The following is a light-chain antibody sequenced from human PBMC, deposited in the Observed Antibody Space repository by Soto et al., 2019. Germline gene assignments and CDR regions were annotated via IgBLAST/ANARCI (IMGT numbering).Light chain of an antibody. J-gene: IGKJ4*01. CDR2: WAS. CDR1: QSVLYSSNNKNY. Sequence: DIVMTQSPDSLAVSLGERATINCKSSQSVLYSSNNKNYLAWYQQKPGQPPKVLIYWASTRESGVPDRFSGSGSETDFTLTISSLQADDVAVYYCQQYYIAPLPFGGGTKVEIK. CDR3: QQYYIAPLP. V-gene: IGKV4-1*01.